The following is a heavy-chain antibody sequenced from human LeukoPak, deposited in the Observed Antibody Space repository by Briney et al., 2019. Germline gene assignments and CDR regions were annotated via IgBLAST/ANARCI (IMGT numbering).Heavy chain of an antibody. CDR3: ARGQGTAMALY. J-gene: IGHJ4*02. CDR1: GGSFSGYY. D-gene: IGHD5-18*01. Sequence: SETLSLTCAVYGGSFSGYYWSWIRQPPGKGLEWIGEINHSGSTNYNPSLKSRVTISVDTSKNQFSLKLSSVTAADTAVYYCARGQGTAMALYWGQGTLVTVSS. CDR2: INHSGST. V-gene: IGHV4-34*01.